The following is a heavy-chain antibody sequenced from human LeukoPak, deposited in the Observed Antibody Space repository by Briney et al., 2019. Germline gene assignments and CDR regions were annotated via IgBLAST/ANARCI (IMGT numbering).Heavy chain of an antibody. J-gene: IGHJ5*02. D-gene: IGHD3-16*02. Sequence: PSETLSLTCAVYGGSFSGYYWSWIRQPPGKGLEWIGEINHSGSTNYNPSLKSRVTISVDTSKNQFSLKLSSVTAADTAVYHCARGGYDYVWGSYRYETFDPWGQGTLVTVSS. CDR3: ARGGYDYVWGSYRYETFDP. CDR1: GGSFSGYY. V-gene: IGHV4-34*01. CDR2: INHSGST.